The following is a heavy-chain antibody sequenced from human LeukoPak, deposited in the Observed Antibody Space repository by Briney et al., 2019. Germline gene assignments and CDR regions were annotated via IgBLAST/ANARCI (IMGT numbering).Heavy chain of an antibody. CDR2: IYYSGST. CDR1: GGSISSSSYY. CDR3: ARHLGYCSSTSCQGDNWFDP. Sequence: SETLSLTCTVSGGSISSSSYYWGWIRQPPGKGLEWIGSIYYSGSTYYNPSLKSRVTISVDTSKNQFSLKLSSVTAADTPVYYCARHLGYCSSTSCQGDNWFDPWGQGTLVTVSS. D-gene: IGHD2-2*01. V-gene: IGHV4-39*01. J-gene: IGHJ5*02.